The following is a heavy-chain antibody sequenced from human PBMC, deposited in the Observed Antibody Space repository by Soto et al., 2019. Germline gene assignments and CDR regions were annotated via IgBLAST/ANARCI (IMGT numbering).Heavy chain of an antibody. CDR3: ASTKYDSSAYYYWYLGL. V-gene: IGHV1-69*01. Sequence: QVQLVQSGAEVKKPGSSVKVSCKASGGTFSSYPLSWVRQAPGQGLEWMGGIIPIFGTTKYAQKFQGRVTIIADESTTTAYMELSSLRSEDTAVYYCASTKYDSSAYYYWYLGLWGRGTLVTVSS. CDR2: IIPIFGTT. J-gene: IGHJ2*01. D-gene: IGHD3-22*01. CDR1: GGTFSSYP.